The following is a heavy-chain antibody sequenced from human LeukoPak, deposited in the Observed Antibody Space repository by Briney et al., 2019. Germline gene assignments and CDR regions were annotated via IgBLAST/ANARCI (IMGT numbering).Heavy chain of an antibody. CDR1: GFTFSSYA. D-gene: IGHD3-22*01. CDR3: AKADRRWATYYYDTSGYYYDY. CDR2: ISGGGGST. V-gene: IGHV3-23*01. J-gene: IGHJ4*02. Sequence: GGSLRLSCAASGFTFSSYAMSWVRQAPGKGLEWVSAISGGGGSTYYADSVKGRFTISRDNSKNTLYLQMNGLRAEDSAVYFCAKADRRWATYYYDTSGYYYDYWGQGTLVTVSS.